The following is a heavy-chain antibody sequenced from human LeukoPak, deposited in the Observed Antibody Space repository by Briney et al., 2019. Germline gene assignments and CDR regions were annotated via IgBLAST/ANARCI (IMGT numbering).Heavy chain of an antibody. CDR3: ARHCSGGSCYSGALDY. Sequence: SGPALVKPTQTLTLTCTFSGFSLSTRGMCVSWIRQPPGKALVWLARIDWDDDKYYSTSLKTRLTISKDTSKNQVVLTMTNMDPVDTATYHCARHCSGGSCYSGALDYWGQGTLVTVSS. J-gene: IGHJ4*02. CDR1: GFSLSTRGMC. V-gene: IGHV2-70*11. D-gene: IGHD2-15*01. CDR2: IDWDDDK.